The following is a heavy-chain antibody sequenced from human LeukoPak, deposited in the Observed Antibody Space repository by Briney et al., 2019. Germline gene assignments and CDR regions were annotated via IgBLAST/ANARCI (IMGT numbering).Heavy chain of an antibody. CDR1: GGSISSYY. D-gene: IGHD3-22*01. CDR2: IYYSGST. V-gene: IGHV4-59*08. CDR3: VRLITYYYDSRGYLDAFDI. J-gene: IGHJ3*02. Sequence: SETLSLTCPVSGGSISSYYWSWIRQPPGKGLEWIGYIYYSGSTNYNPSLKSRVTISVDTSKNQFSLKLSSVTAADTAVYYCVRLITYYYDSRGYLDAFDIWGQGTMVTVSS.